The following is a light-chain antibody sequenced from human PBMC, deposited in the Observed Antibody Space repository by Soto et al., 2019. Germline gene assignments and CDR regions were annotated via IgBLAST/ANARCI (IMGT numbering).Light chain of an antibody. CDR3: QQYNNWPIT. V-gene: IGKV3-15*01. CDR2: GAS. J-gene: IGKJ5*01. Sequence: EIVIKQSPATLSVSPGDRATLSCWASQIILTNLAWYQQKPGQAPRLLIYGASTRATGIPARFSGSGSGTELTLTISSLQSEDFEIYYCQQYNNWPITFGQGTRREI. CDR1: QIILTN.